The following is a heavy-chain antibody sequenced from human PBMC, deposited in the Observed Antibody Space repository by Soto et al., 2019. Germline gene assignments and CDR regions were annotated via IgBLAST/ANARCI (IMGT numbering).Heavy chain of an antibody. CDR2: ISGSGGST. CDR3: AKEGTAMVTSPFDY. J-gene: IGHJ4*02. V-gene: IGHV3-23*01. Sequence: GGSLRLSCAAFGFTFSSYAMSWVRQAPGKGLEWVSAISGSGGSTYYADSVKGRFTISRDNSKNTLYLQMNSLRAEDTAVYYCAKEGTAMVTSPFDYWAREPWSPSPQ. CDR1: GFTFSSYA. D-gene: IGHD5-18*01.